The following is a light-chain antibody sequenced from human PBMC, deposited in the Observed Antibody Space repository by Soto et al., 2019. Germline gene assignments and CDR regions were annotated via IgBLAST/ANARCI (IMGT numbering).Light chain of an antibody. CDR3: SSYTSSSTPHVV. CDR1: SSDVGGYNY. Sequence: QSALTQPASVSGSPGQSITISCTGTSSDVGGYNYVSWYQQHPGKAPKLMIYDVSNRPSGVSNRFSDSKSGNTASLTISGLQAEDEADYYCSSYTSSSTPHVVFGGGTKLTVL. J-gene: IGLJ2*01. CDR2: DVS. V-gene: IGLV2-14*01.